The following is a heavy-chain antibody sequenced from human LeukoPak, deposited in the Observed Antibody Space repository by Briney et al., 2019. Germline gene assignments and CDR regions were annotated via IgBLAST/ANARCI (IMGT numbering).Heavy chain of an antibody. CDR1: GGIFSSYA. CDR3: ARDGYYYMDV. Sequence: SVKVSCKASGGIFSSYAMSWVRQAPGQGLEWMGGIIPIFGTAKYAQKFQGRVTITADKSTSTAYMELSSLRSEDTAVYYCARDGYYYMDVWGKGTTVTISS. CDR2: IIPIFGTA. J-gene: IGHJ6*03. V-gene: IGHV1-69*06.